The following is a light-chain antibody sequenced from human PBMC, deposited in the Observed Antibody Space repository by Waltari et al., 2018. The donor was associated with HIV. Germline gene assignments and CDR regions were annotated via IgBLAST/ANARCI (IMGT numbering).Light chain of an antibody. J-gene: IGKJ1*01. CDR1: QSIDTW. Sequence: DIQMTQSPPTLSASVGDRVTITCQASQSIDTWLAWYQQKPGKAPKLLIYKASTLETGVPSSFSGSGSGTEFTLTITTLQPDDFATYYCQQYHTYPWTFGQGTKVEI. V-gene: IGKV1-5*03. CDR3: QQYHTYPWT. CDR2: KAS.